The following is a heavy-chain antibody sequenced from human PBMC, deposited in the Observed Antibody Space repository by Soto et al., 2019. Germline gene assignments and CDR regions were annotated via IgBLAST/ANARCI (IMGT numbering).Heavy chain of an antibody. Sequence: SETLSLTCTVSGGSVSSGSYYWSWIRQPPGKGLEWIGYIYYSGSTNYNPSLKSRVTISVDTSKNQFSLKLSSVTAADTAVYYCASGDYGDFDIDYWGQGTLVTVSS. V-gene: IGHV4-61*01. J-gene: IGHJ4*02. CDR3: ASGDYGDFDIDY. CDR2: IYYSGST. D-gene: IGHD4-17*01. CDR1: GGSVSSGSYY.